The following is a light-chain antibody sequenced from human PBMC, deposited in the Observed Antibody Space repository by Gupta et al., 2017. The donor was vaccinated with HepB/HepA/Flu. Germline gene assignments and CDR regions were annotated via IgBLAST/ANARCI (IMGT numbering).Light chain of an antibody. V-gene: IGLV10-54*01. CDR2: RDN. J-gene: IGLJ1*01. Sequence: QAGLTQPPSVSKDLRQTATLTCTGNSNDVGNEGAAWLQQRQGHPPKLLFSRDNSRPSGISERLSASRSGNTASLTISGLQPEDEADHYCSAWDTSLKSYVFGTGTKVTVL. CDR3: SAWDTSLKSYV. CDR1: SNDVGNEG.